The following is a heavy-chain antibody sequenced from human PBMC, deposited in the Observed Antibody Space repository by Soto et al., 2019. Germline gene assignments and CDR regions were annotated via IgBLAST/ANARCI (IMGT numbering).Heavy chain of an antibody. Sequence: GGSLRLSCAASGFTFSSYSMNWVRQAPGKGLEWVSSISSSSSYIYYADSVKGRFTISRDNAKNSLYLQMNSLRAEDTAVYYCAREAVVVVPAAMPRNYYGMDVWGQGTTVTVSS. CDR2: ISSSSSYI. D-gene: IGHD2-2*01. CDR1: GFTFSSYS. J-gene: IGHJ6*02. CDR3: AREAVVVVPAAMPRNYYGMDV. V-gene: IGHV3-21*01.